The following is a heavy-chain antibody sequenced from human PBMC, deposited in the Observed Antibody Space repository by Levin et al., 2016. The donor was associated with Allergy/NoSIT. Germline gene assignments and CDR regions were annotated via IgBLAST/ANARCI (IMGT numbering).Heavy chain of an antibody. V-gene: IGHV4-59*01. D-gene: IGHD6-19*01. CDR3: AREAGYSSGWYYFDY. J-gene: IGHJ4*02. CDR1: GGSISSYY. Sequence: SETLSLTCTVSGGSISSYYWSWIRQPPGKGLEWIGYIYYSGSTNYNPSLKSRVTISVDTSKNQFSLKLSSVTAADTAVYYCAREAGYSSGWYYFDYWGQGTLVTVSS. CDR2: IYYSGST.